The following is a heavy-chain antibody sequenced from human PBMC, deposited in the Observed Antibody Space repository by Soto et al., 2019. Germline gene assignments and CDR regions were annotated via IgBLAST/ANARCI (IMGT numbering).Heavy chain of an antibody. Sequence: ASVKVSCKASGGTFSSYAISWVRQAPGQGLEWMGGIIPIFGTANYAQKFQGRVTITADESTSTAYMELSSLRSEDTAVYYCARSFVGESSSSGFDYWGQGTLVTVSS. J-gene: IGHJ4*02. CDR3: ARSFVGESSSSGFDY. D-gene: IGHD6-6*01. CDR2: IIPIFGTA. V-gene: IGHV1-69*13. CDR1: GGTFSSYA.